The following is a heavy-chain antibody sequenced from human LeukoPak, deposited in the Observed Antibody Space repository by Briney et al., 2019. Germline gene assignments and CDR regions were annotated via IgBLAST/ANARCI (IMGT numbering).Heavy chain of an antibody. J-gene: IGHJ4*02. V-gene: IGHV4-59*01. Sequence: PSGPLSLTCPVSGGSIINYYWSWIRRPPGKGLEWIGYIYYSGTTNFNPSLKSRVTISVDTSKNQFSLKLNSVTAADTAVYYCARGVYIASAQYGYWGQGTLVTVSS. CDR1: GGSIINYY. CDR2: IYYSGTT. D-gene: IGHD6-13*01. CDR3: ARGVYIASAQYGY.